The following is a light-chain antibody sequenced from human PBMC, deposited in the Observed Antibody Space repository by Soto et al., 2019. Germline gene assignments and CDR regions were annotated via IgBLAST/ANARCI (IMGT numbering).Light chain of an antibody. CDR2: DAS. Sequence: IQLTQSPSSLSASVGDRVTITCRASQGISSYLAWYQQKPGKAPKLLINDASTLQSGVPSRFSGSGSGTDFTLTISRLQPEDFATYYCQQVNRYLTFGQGTRLEIK. V-gene: IGKV1-9*01. CDR3: QQVNRYLT. J-gene: IGKJ5*01. CDR1: QGISSY.